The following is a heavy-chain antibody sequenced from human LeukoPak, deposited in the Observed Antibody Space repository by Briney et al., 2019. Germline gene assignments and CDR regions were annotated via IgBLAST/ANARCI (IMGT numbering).Heavy chain of an antibody. D-gene: IGHD4-17*01. Sequence: PSETRSLTGTVAGGSSGSGDCCWSWIRQPARKGLEWIGYSDYSGSTDDNPSLKSRVTISVDTSKNQLSLQLSSVTAADTAVYYCARAIMTTVTESNWFDPWGQGTLVTVSS. J-gene: IGHJ5*02. CDR2: SDYSGST. CDR1: GGSSGSGDCC. V-gene: IGHV4-30-4*01. CDR3: ARAIMTTVTESNWFDP.